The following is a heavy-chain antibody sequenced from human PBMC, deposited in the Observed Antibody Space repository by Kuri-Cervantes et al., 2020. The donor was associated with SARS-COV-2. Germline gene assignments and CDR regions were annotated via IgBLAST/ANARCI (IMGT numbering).Heavy chain of an antibody. Sequence: SETLSLTCTVSGGSISSHYWSWIRQPPGKGLEWIGYIYYSGSTNCNPSLKSRVTISVDTSKNQFSLKLSSVTAADTAVYYCARSRITMIVDQSGAFDIWGQGTMVTVSS. D-gene: IGHD3-22*01. CDR2: IYYSGST. J-gene: IGHJ3*02. CDR1: GGSISSHY. CDR3: ARSRITMIVDQSGAFDI. V-gene: IGHV4-59*11.